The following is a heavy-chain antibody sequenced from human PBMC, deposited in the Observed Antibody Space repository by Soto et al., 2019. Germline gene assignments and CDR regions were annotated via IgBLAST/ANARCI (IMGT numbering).Heavy chain of an antibody. Sequence: EVQLVESGGGLVQRGGSLRLSCAASGFTFGIYSMNWVRQAPGKGLEWISYINGSSSTMYYADSVKGRFIISRDNSDNYLYLQMKSLRDADTAVYYCARGDRFRCSGDRCFSDGLFLSWGQGTLVTVSS. D-gene: IGHD2-15*01. CDR3: ARGDRFRCSGDRCFSDGLFLS. CDR1: GFTFGIYS. CDR2: INGSSSTM. J-gene: IGHJ5*02. V-gene: IGHV3-48*02.